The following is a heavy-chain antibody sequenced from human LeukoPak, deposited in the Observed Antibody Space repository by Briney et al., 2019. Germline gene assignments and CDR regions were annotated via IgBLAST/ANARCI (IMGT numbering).Heavy chain of an antibody. CDR2: IHWNNDKI. J-gene: IGHJ5*02. CDR3: ARDAYDDASES. D-gene: IGHD3-3*01. CDR1: VFNFVDYA. Sequence: GWSLRLSFAASVFNFVDYAMHWLRQVRGKDLAGVSGIHWNNDKIVYAGSVKGRFTISRDNDKNSLYLQMNGLRADDTAIYYCARDAYDDASESWGQGTLVTVSS. V-gene: IGHV3-20*03.